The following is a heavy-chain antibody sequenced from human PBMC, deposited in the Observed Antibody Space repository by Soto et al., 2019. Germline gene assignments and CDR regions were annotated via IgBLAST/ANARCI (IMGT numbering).Heavy chain of an antibody. V-gene: IGHV4-59*01. CDR3: ARLSYYSYMDV. Sequence: YLTSTASGGSISSYYWSWIRQPPGKGLEWIGYIYYSGSTNYNPSLKSRGTISVDTSKNQFSLKLSSVTAADTAVYYCARLSYYSYMDVWGKGTTGTVSS. CDR1: GGSISSYY. J-gene: IGHJ6*03. CDR2: IYYSGST.